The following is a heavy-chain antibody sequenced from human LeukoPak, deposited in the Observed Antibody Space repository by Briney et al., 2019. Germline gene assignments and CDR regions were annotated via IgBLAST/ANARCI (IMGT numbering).Heavy chain of an antibody. CDR2: MNPNSGNT. CDR1: GYTFTSYD. J-gene: IGHJ3*02. Sequence: ASVKVSCKASGYTFTSYDINWVRQATGQGLEWMGWMNPNSGNTGYAQKFQGRVTITRNTSISTAYMELSSLRSEDTAVYYCARGVQPGNAFDIWGQGTMVTVSS. V-gene: IGHV1-8*03. CDR3: ARGVQPGNAFDI. D-gene: IGHD1-14*01.